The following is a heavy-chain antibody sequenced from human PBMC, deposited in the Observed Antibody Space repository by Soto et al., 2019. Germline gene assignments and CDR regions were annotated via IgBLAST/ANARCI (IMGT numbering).Heavy chain of an antibody. J-gene: IGHJ4*02. CDR2: IFPLTDIP. CDR3: ARGPLVVLNYFES. V-gene: IGHV1-69*04. CDR1: GYTFTSYE. Sequence: SVKVSCKASGYTFTSYEINWVRQAPGQGLEWMGSIFPLTDIPDYAQNFQARLTISADKSTSTAYMELSSLTSDDTAMYFCARGPLVVLNYFESWGQGTLVTVSS.